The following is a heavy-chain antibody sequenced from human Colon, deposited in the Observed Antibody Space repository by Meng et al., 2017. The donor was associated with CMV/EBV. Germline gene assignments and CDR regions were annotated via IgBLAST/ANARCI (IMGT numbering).Heavy chain of an antibody. J-gene: IGHJ4*02. Sequence: ASVKVSCKASGYTFTSYGMSWVRQAPGQGLEWMGWISTDSGDTSDAQKFQGRITLTTDTSTSTAYMEVRSLKSNDTAVYYCASAGSWLQIRKGYWGQGTLVTVSS. CDR1: GYTFTSYG. CDR2: ISTDSGDT. CDR3: ASAGSWLQIRKGY. V-gene: IGHV1-18*01. D-gene: IGHD1-26*01.